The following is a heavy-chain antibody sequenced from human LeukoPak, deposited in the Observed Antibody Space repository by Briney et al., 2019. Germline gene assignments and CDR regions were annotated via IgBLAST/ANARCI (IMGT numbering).Heavy chain of an antibody. V-gene: IGHV3-30-3*01. CDR3: ARDRSDGSGYLDY. Sequence: GGSLRPSCAASGFTFSSYAMHWVRQAPGKGLEWVAVISYDGSNKYYADSVKGRFTISRDNSKNTLYLQMNSLRAEDTAVYYCARDRSDGSGYLDYWGQGTLVTVSS. CDR1: GFTFSSYA. CDR2: ISYDGSNK. J-gene: IGHJ4*02. D-gene: IGHD3-22*01.